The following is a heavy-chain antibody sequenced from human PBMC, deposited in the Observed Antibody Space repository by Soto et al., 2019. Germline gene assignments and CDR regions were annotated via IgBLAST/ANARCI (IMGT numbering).Heavy chain of an antibody. D-gene: IGHD3-16*01. Sequence: PSETLSLTCTVSGGSMSSGIYYWSWIRQPPGKGLECIGFTSYSGTTYYNTSLWSRVSMSVDTSKNQFSLHVNSVTAADTAEYTWNYGTYFDYWGQGALVTVLL. CDR2: TSYSGTT. CDR1: GGSMSSGIYY. J-gene: IGHJ4*02. CDR3: NYGTYFDY. V-gene: IGHV4-30-4*01.